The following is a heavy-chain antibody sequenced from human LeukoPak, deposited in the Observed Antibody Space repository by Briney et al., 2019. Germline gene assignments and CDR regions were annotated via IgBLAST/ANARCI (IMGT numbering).Heavy chain of an antibody. CDR3: ARYYGSGSYYTDY. J-gene: IGHJ4*02. CDR2: ISSSSSYI. CDR1: GFTFSSXX. V-gene: IGHV3-21*01. D-gene: IGHD3-10*01. Sequence: GGSLRLSCAASGFTFSSXXXXXXXXXXXXXXXXXSSISSSSSYIYYADSVKGRFTISRDNAKNSLYLQMNSLRAEDTAVYYCARYYGSGSYYTDYWGQGTLVTVSS.